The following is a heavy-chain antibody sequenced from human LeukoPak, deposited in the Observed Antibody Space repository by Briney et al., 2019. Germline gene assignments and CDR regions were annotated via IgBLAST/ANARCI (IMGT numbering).Heavy chain of an antibody. D-gene: IGHD4-11*01. CDR2: IWYDGTNI. CDR1: GLILSSYG. Sequence: GPSLRLSCAASGLILSSYGIHWVRQAPGKGLEWVAVIWYDGTNIYYGDSVKGRFSISRDNSKNTVYLQMDSLRAEDTAVYYCARDAGGAFGNYVNYFDYWGQGTLVTVSS. CDR3: ARDAGGAFGNYVNYFDY. J-gene: IGHJ4*02. V-gene: IGHV3-33*01.